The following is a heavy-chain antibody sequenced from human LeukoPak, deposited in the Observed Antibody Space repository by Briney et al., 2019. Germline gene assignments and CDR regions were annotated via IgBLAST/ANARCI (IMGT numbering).Heavy chain of an antibody. V-gene: IGHV3-23*01. Sequence: GGSLRLSCAASGFTFSGYGMSWVRQAPGKGLEWVSAIGGRDGSTYYADSVKGRFTISRDNSKNTLYVQMNSLRAEDTAVYYCAKGHYYGSGSLDYWGQGTLVTVSS. CDR3: AKGHYYGSGSLDY. D-gene: IGHD3-10*01. J-gene: IGHJ4*02. CDR2: IGGRDGST. CDR1: GFTFSGYG.